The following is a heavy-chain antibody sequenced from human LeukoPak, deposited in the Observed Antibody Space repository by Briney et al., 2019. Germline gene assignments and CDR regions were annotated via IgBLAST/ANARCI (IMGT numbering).Heavy chain of an antibody. V-gene: IGHV4-34*01. CDR1: GGSFSLYY. CDR3: ARQWGRLGFDY. D-gene: IGHD2-8*01. Sequence: PSETLSLTCAVYGGSFSLYYWSWIRQPPGKGLEWIGEINHSGSTNYNPSLKSRVTISVDTSKNQFSLKLSSVTAADTAMYYCARQWGRLGFDYWGQGTLVTVSS. CDR2: INHSGST. J-gene: IGHJ4*02.